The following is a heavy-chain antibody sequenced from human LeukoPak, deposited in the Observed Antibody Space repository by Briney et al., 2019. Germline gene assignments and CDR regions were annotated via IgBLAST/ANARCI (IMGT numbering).Heavy chain of an antibody. CDR3: TRHRNSRAEDY. CDR1: GYNFTTYW. D-gene: IGHD2/OR15-2a*01. CDR2: IYPGDSDT. V-gene: IGHV5-51*01. J-gene: IGHJ4*02. Sequence: GESLKISCKGSGYNFTTYWIGWARQMPGKGLEWMGIIYPGDSDTRYSPSFQGQDTISVDKTISTTYLHSSSLKAADTAIYYCTRHRNSRAEDYWGQGTLVTVSS.